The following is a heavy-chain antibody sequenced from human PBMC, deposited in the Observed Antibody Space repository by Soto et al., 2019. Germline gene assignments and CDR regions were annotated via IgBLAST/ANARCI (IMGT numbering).Heavy chain of an antibody. CDR2: ISAYNGNT. CDR1: GSTFTSYG. Sequence: ASVKGSCTASGSTFTSYGISWVRQAPGQGLEWMGWISAYNGNTNYAQKLQGRVTMTTDTSTSTAYMELRSLRSDDTAVYYCAREYCSSTSCYTRHGMDVWGQGTTVTVSS. CDR3: AREYCSSTSCYTRHGMDV. J-gene: IGHJ6*02. D-gene: IGHD2-2*02. V-gene: IGHV1-18*01.